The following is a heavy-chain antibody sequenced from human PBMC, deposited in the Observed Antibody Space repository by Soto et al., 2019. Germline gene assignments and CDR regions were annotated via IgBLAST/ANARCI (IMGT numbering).Heavy chain of an antibody. D-gene: IGHD1-26*01. V-gene: IGHV3-30*03. CDR2: MSYDGSKK. Sequence: QVQLVESGGGVLQPGRSLRLSCAASGFNFIGYGFPWVRQAPGTGLELVALMSYDGSKKYYTDSVKGRFTISRDTSKNTLYLQMNSLRAEDTAVYYCRVGVADWGQGTLVTVSS. CDR1: GFNFIGYG. CDR3: RVGVAD. J-gene: IGHJ4*02.